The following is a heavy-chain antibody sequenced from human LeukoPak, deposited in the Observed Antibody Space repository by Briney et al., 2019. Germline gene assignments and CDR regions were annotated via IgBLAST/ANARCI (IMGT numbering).Heavy chain of an antibody. D-gene: IGHD2-15*01. Sequence: ASVKVSCKASGYTFTGYYMHWVRQAPGQGLEWMGWISAYNGNTNYAQKLQGRVTMTTDTSTSTAYMELRSLRSDDTAVYYCARDYGQQWWEARYFDYWGQGTLVTVSS. CDR2: ISAYNGNT. V-gene: IGHV1-18*04. CDR3: ARDYGQQWWEARYFDY. CDR1: GYTFTGYY. J-gene: IGHJ4*02.